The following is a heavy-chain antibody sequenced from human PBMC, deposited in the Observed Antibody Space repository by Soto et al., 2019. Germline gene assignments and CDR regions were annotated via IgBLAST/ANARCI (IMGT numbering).Heavy chain of an antibody. Sequence: QVQLQESGPGLVKPSQTLSLTCTVSCVSLTSADYYWSWIRQHPGKGLEGVGYIYYSRTTTYSPSLTSLVTKSLVTSKNQFSLNLSSGTAVDTAVYYCARVDYSGLNFVYWGQGTLGTVS. V-gene: IGHV4-31*01. J-gene: IGHJ4*02. CDR1: CVSLTSADYY. CDR2: IYYSRTT. CDR3: ARVDYSGLNFVY. D-gene: IGHD4-4*01.